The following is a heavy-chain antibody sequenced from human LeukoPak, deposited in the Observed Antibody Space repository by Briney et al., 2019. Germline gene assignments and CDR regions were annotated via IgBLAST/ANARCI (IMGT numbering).Heavy chain of an antibody. CDR1: GDSVSSNSAG. CDR2: TYYRSNWYN. D-gene: IGHD6-19*01. CDR3: AREVAVAGPFDY. V-gene: IGHV6-1*01. Sequence: SQTLSLTCAISGDSVSSNSAGWNWVRQSPAIGLEWQGRTYYRSNWYNDYALSVKSRITIDPDTSKNQFSLQLNSVTPEDTAVYYCAREVAVAGPFDYWGQGILVSVSS. J-gene: IGHJ4*02.